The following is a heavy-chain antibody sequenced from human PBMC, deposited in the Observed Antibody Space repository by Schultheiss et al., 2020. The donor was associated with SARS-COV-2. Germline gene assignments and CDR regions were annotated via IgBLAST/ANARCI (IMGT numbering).Heavy chain of an antibody. J-gene: IGHJ4*02. CDR1: GFIFNSYG. CDR2: ISFDVGHR. Sequence: GGSLRLSCAASGFIFNSYGMHWVRQAPGKGLEWVASISFDVGHRSHAGTVKGRFTISRDNSKNTLYLQMNSLRAKYTAVYYCATEGDYYDSSGRDFDYWGQGALVTVSS. V-gene: IGHV3-30*03. CDR3: ATEGDYYDSSGRDFDY. D-gene: IGHD3-22*01.